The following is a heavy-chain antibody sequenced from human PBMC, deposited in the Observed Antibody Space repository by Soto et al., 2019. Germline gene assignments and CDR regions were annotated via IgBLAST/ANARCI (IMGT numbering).Heavy chain of an antibody. CDR2: ISGSGGST. CDR3: AKDRTNGVHSPYYYYGMDV. V-gene: IGHV3-23*01. CDR1: GFTFSSYA. Sequence: PGGSLRLSCAASGFTFSSYAMSWVRQAPGKGLEWVSAISGSGGSTYYADSVKGRFTISRDNSKNTLYLQMNSLRAEDTAVYYCAKDRTNGVHSPYYYYGMDVWGQGTTVTVSS. J-gene: IGHJ6*02. D-gene: IGHD2-8*01.